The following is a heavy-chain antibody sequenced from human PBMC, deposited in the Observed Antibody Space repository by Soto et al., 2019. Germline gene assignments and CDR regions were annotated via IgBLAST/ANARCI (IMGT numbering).Heavy chain of an antibody. CDR3: ARQGIVVANDAFDI. D-gene: IGHD3-22*01. V-gene: IGHV1-46*03. CDR2: INPSGGST. Sequence: ASVQVSCKASGYTFTSYYMHWVRQAPGQVFEWMGIINPSGGSTSYAQKFQGRVTMTRDTSTSTVYMDLSSLRSEDTAVYYCARQGIVVANDAFDIWGQGTMVTVSS. CDR1: GYTFTSYY. J-gene: IGHJ3*02.